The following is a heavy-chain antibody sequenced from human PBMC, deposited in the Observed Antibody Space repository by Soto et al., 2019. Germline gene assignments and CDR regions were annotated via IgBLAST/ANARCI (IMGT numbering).Heavy chain of an antibody. CDR3: ARGDSTGSPTGWFDP. Sequence: QFQLVQSGAEVRKPGASVQVSCKASGYTFTRYSINWVRQAPGQGLEWVGWISNYNGDTKYAEKFQGRVTLTTDTFTTTSYMDLRSLTSDDTAMYFCARGDSTGSPTGWFDPWGQGTLVTVLS. CDR1: GYTFTRYS. V-gene: IGHV1-18*04. D-gene: IGHD6-19*01. CDR2: ISNYNGDT. J-gene: IGHJ5*02.